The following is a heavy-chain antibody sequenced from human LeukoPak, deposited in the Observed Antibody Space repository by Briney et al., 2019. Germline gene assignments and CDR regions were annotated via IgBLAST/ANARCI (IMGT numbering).Heavy chain of an antibody. J-gene: IGHJ4*02. CDR2: ISSSSSYI. CDR3: ARGWEGRWLQMGGYFDY. D-gene: IGHD5-24*01. V-gene: IGHV3-21*01. Sequence: GGSLRLSCAASGFTFSSYSMNWVRQAPGKGLEWVSSISSSSSYIYYADSVKGRFTISRDNAKNSLYLQMNSLRAEDTAVYYCARGWEGRWLQMGGYFDYWGQGTLVTVSS. CDR1: GFTFSSYS.